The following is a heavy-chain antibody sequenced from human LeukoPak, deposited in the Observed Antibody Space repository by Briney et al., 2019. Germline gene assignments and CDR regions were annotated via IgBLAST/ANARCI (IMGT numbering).Heavy chain of an antibody. CDR2: IRYDGSNK. D-gene: IGHD4-17*01. Sequence: AGGSLRLSCAASGFTFSSYGMNWVRQAPGKGLGWVAFIRYDGSNKYYADSVKGRFTFSRDNSKNTLYLQMNSLRAEDTAVYYCARGPNYGDSFPNWYFDLWGRGTLVTVSS. J-gene: IGHJ2*01. CDR3: ARGPNYGDSFPNWYFDL. CDR1: GFTFSSYG. V-gene: IGHV3-30*02.